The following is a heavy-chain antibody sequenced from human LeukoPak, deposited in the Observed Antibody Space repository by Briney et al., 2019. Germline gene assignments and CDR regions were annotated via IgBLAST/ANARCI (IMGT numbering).Heavy chain of an antibody. D-gene: IGHD5-24*01. V-gene: IGHV1-46*01. Sequence: ASVKLSCKASGYTFTSHDLHWVRQAPGQGLEWMGIINPSDGSTSYSQTFQDRVTMTRDTSTSTVYMELSSLRSEDTAVYYCAKDWGGGRDGYKPIGFYFDRWGQGTLVTVS. CDR3: AKDWGGGRDGYKPIGFYFDR. CDR2: INPSDGST. CDR1: GYTFTSHD. J-gene: IGHJ4*02.